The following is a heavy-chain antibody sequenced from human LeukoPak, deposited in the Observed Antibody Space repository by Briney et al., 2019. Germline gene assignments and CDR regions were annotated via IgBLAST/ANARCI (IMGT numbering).Heavy chain of an antibody. Sequence: GRSLRLSCAASGFTFSSNGMHWVRQAPGKGLEWVAVISYDGSNKYYADSVKGRFTISRDISKNTLYLQMNSLRAEDTAVYYCAKDLPAATIYYYYGMDVWGQGTTVTVSS. V-gene: IGHV3-30*18. CDR1: GFTFSSNG. CDR3: AKDLPAATIYYYYGMDV. J-gene: IGHJ6*02. CDR2: ISYDGSNK. D-gene: IGHD2-2*01.